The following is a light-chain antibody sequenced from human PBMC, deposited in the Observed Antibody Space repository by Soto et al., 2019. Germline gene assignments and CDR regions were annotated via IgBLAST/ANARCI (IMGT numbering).Light chain of an antibody. J-gene: IGKJ2*01. CDR1: QTISSS. Sequence: DIQMTQSPSSLSASVGDRVTITCRASQTISSSLNWYQQKPGKAPDLLIYAASNFQSGVPSRFSGSGSGSDFTITISSLQREDFETYYCQQCYSSPQRYTFGQGTRLEIK. V-gene: IGKV1-39*01. CDR2: AAS. CDR3: QQCYSSPQRYT.